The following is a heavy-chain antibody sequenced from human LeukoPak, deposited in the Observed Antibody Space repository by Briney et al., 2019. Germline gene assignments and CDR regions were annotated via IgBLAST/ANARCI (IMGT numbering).Heavy chain of an antibody. V-gene: IGHV4-39*07. Sequence: SETLSLTCTVSGGSISSSSYYWGWIRQPPGKGLEWIGSIYYSGTTYYNPSLKSRVTISVDTSKSQFSLKLSSVTAADTAVYYCARADGYNYANPSEYWGQGTLVTVSS. J-gene: IGHJ4*02. CDR3: ARADGYNYANPSEY. CDR1: GGSISSSSYY. CDR2: IYYSGTT. D-gene: IGHD5-18*01.